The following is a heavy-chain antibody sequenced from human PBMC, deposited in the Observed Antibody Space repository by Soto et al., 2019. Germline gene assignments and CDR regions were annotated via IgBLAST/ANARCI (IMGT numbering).Heavy chain of an antibody. V-gene: IGHV4-31*03. D-gene: IGHD3-22*01. J-gene: IGHJ4*02. CDR2: IYYSGST. CDR1: GGSISSGGYY. Sequence: SETLSLTCTVSGGSISSGGYYWSWIRQNPGKGLEWIGYIYYSGSTYYNPSLKSRVTISVDTSKNQFSLKLSSVTAADTAVYYCARTQHYYYDSSGYYYVPYWGQGTLVTVSS. CDR3: ARTQHYYYDSSGYYYVPY.